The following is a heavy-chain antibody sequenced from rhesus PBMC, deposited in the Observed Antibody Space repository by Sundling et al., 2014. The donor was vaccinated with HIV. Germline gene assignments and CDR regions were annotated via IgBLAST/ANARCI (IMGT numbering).Heavy chain of an antibody. Sequence: QVQLQESGPGLVKPSETLSLTCAVSGGSVSGHFWTWIRQPPGKGLEWVGRISGSGENPDYNPSLKSRVTISTDTSKNQFSLKLNSVTAADTAVYYCARESGVLVISYYGLDSWGQGVVVTVSS. CDR2: ISGSGENP. CDR1: GGSVSGHF. CDR3: ARESGVLVISYYGLDS. J-gene: IGHJ6*01. D-gene: IGHD3-16*01. V-gene: IGHV4-173*01.